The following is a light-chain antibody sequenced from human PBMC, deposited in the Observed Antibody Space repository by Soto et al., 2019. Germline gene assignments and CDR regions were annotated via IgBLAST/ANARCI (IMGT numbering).Light chain of an antibody. V-gene: IGLV1-40*01. Sequence: QSVVTQPPPVSGAPGQRVNISCTGSSSNIGAGYDVHWYQQLPGTAPKLLIYGNNNRPSGVPDRFSGSKSGTSASLAITGLQAEYEADYYCQSYDSSLSGPVFGGGTKLTVL. CDR1: SSNIGAGYD. CDR3: QSYDSSLSGPV. CDR2: GNN. J-gene: IGLJ2*01.